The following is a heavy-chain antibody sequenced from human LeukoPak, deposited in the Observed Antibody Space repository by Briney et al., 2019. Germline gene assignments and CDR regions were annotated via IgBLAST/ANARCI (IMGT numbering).Heavy chain of an antibody. CDR3: ARQRDSSGFNWFDP. CDR1: GFTFSSYA. V-gene: IGHV3-23*01. Sequence: GGSLRLSCAASGFTFSSYAMSWVRQAPGKGLEWVSAISGSGGSTYYADSVKGRFTISRDNSKNTLYLQMNSLRVEDTALYYCARQRDSSGFNWFDPWGQGTLVTVSS. D-gene: IGHD3-22*01. CDR2: ISGSGGST. J-gene: IGHJ5*02.